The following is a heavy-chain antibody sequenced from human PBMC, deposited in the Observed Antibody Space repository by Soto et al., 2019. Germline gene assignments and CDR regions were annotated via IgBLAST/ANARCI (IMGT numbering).Heavy chain of an antibody. CDR3: VRLGPADASGRPEWNH. J-gene: IGHJ5*02. Sequence: EVQLVESVEGLVQPGGSLRLSCAASGFTFSSHWMSWVRQPPGKGLEWVANIKQDESEKYYVDSVKGRFTISRDNAKNSLYLQMDNLKIEDTAVYYCVRLGPADASGRPEWNHWVQGILVTVSS. D-gene: IGHD3-10*01. V-gene: IGHV3-7*05. CDR1: GFTFSSHW. CDR2: IKQDESEK.